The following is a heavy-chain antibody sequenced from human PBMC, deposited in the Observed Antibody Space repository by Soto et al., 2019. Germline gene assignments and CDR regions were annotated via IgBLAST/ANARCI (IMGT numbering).Heavy chain of an antibody. CDR1: GYTFTSYG. CDR2: ISAYNGNT. V-gene: IGHV1-18*01. Sequence: QVQLVLSGAEVKKPGASVKVSCKASGYTFTSYGISWVRQAPGQGLEWMGWISAYNGNTNYAQKLQGRVTMTTDTSTSTAYMELRSLRSDDTAVYYCARDPSYYDSSGYSDFDYWGQGTLVTVSS. J-gene: IGHJ4*02. CDR3: ARDPSYYDSSGYSDFDY. D-gene: IGHD3-22*01.